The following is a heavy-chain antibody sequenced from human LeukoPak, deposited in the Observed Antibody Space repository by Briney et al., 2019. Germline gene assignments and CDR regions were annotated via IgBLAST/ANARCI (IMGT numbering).Heavy chain of an antibody. CDR1: GYTFTSYG. V-gene: IGHV1-18*01. D-gene: IGHD3-22*01. CDR2: ISAYNGNT. J-gene: IGHJ4*02. Sequence: ASVKVSCKASGYTFTSYGISWLRQAPGQGLEWMGWISAYNGNTNYAQKLQGRVTMTTDTSTSTAYMELRSLRSDDTAVYYCARNYDSSGYYPLDYWGQGTLVTVSS. CDR3: ARNYDSSGYYPLDY.